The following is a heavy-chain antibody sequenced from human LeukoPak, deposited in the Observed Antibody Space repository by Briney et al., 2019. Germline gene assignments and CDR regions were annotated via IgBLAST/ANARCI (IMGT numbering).Heavy chain of an antibody. CDR3: ARALYSGSYDFGY. J-gene: IGHJ4*02. Sequence: GGSLRLSCAASGFTFSNYWMYWVRKAPGKGLVWVSRINSDGSSTSYADSVKGRFTISRDNAKNTLYLQMNSLRAEDAAVYYCARALYSGSYDFGYWGQGTLVTVSS. CDR1: GFTFSNYW. D-gene: IGHD1-26*01. V-gene: IGHV3-74*01. CDR2: INSDGSST.